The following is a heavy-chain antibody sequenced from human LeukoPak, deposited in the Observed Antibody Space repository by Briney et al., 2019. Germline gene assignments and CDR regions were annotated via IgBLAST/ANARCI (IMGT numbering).Heavy chain of an antibody. Sequence: GGPLTLSCVASGFTFSSYVMHWVRQAPGKGLEVLAIIWYDGDIKSYGDPVKGRFTISRDNSKNTVYLQMNSLRAEDTALYYCARVSPGVLDSYGVDVWGQGTTVTVSS. J-gene: IGHJ6*02. D-gene: IGHD2-8*01. V-gene: IGHV3-33*01. CDR1: GFTFSSYV. CDR2: IWYDGDIK. CDR3: ARVSPGVLDSYGVDV.